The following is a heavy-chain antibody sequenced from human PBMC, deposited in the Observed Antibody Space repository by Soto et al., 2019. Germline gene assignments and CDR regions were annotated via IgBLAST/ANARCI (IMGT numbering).Heavy chain of an antibody. Sequence: ASVKVSCKASGGTFSSYAISWVRQAPGQGLEWMGGIIPIFGTANYAQKSQGRVTITADESTSTAYMELSSLRSEDTAVYYCARDSSNSFPLASYYYGMDVWGQGTTVTVSS. CDR2: IIPIFGTA. J-gene: IGHJ6*02. V-gene: IGHV1-69*13. CDR1: GGTFSSYA. CDR3: ARDSSNSFPLASYYYGMDV. D-gene: IGHD6-13*01.